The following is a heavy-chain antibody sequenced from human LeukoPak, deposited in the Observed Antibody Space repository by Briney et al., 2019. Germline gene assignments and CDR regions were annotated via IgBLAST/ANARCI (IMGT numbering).Heavy chain of an antibody. J-gene: IGHJ4*02. CDR1: GFTFSSYA. CDR2: ISYDRSNK. V-gene: IGHV3-30*04. D-gene: IGHD4-17*01. Sequence: GGSLRLSCAASGFTFSSYAMHWVRQAPGKGLEWVAVISYDRSNKYYADSVKGRFTISRDNSKNTLYLQMNSLRAEDTAVYYCARDDYGDHRYFDYWGQGTLVTVSS. CDR3: ARDDYGDHRYFDY.